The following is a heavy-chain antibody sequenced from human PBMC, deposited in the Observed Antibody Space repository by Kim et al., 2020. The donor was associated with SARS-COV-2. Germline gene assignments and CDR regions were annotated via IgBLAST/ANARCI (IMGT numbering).Heavy chain of an antibody. D-gene: IGHD2-21*02. CDR1: GFTFGDYA. CDR2: IRSKAYGGTT. J-gene: IGHJ6*02. Sequence: GGSLRLSCTASGFTFGDYAMSWVRQAPGKGLEWVGFIRSKAYGGTTEYAASVKGRFTISRDDSKSIAYLQMNSLKTEDTAVYYCTRVKYCGGDCYPVDYYYYYGMDVWGQGTTVTVSS. CDR3: TRVKYCGGDCYPVDYYYYYGMDV. V-gene: IGHV3-49*04.